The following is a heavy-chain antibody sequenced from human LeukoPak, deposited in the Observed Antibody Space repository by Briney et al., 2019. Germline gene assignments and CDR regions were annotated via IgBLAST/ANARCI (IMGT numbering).Heavy chain of an antibody. Sequence: SETLSLTCTVSGGSISSSSYYWGWIRQPPGKGLEWIGSIYYSGSTYYNPSLKSRVTISVDTSKNQFSLKLSSVTAADTAVYYCARIVASWIYYYYYGMDAWGQGTTVTVSS. D-gene: IGHD5-12*01. V-gene: IGHV4-39*01. CDR1: GGSISSSSYY. J-gene: IGHJ6*02. CDR3: ARIVASWIYYYYYGMDA. CDR2: IYYSGST.